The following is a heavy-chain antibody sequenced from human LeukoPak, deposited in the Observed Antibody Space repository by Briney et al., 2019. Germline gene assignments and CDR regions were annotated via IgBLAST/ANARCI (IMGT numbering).Heavy chain of an antibody. V-gene: IGHV1-2*02. D-gene: IGHD5-12*01. CDR3: ARDPRGTYDY. CDR1: GYTFTAVYN. J-gene: IGHJ4*02. Sequence: ASLKVSCKASGYTFTAVYNIHWLRQAPGQGPEFMGWINPSSGDTRYAQKFQGRVTVTRDTVISTAYMELSSLTSDDTAVYYCARDPRGTYDYWGQGTLVTVSS. CDR2: INPSSGDT.